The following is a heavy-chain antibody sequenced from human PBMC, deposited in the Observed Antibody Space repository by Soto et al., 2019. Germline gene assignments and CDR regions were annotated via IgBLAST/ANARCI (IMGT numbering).Heavy chain of an antibody. CDR1: GGTFNIYA. CDR3: ARGPYYDFWKGFSYFDD. D-gene: IGHD3-3*01. J-gene: IGHJ4*02. CDR2: IIPVFGTP. Sequence: QVQLAQSGAEVKKPGSSVKVSCKASGGTFNIYAISWVRQAPGQGLEWMAGIIPVFGTPSFSQKFRGRVTITADESTDTAYMELSSLESEDTAFYYCARGPYYDFWKGFSYFDDWGQETLVIVSS. V-gene: IGHV1-69*01.